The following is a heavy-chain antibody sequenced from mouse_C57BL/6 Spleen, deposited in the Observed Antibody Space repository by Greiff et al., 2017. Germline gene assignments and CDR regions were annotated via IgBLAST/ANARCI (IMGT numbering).Heavy chain of an antibody. CDR3: TRPYDYCLFDY. CDR2: IDPATGGT. J-gene: IGHJ2*01. V-gene: IGHV1-15*01. Sequence: QVQLKESGAELVRPGASVTLSCKASGYTFTDYEMHWVKQTPVHGLEWIGAIDPATGGTAYNQKFKGKAILTADKSSSTAYMELRSLTSDDSAVYYCTRPYDYCLFDYWGQGTTLTVSS. D-gene: IGHD2-4*01. CDR1: GYTFTDYE.